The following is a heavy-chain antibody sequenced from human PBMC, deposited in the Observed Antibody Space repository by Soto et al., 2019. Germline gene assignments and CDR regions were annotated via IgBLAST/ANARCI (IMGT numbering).Heavy chain of an antibody. CDR2: ISSSSSYI. V-gene: IGHV3-21*01. D-gene: IGHD4-17*01. J-gene: IGHJ5*02. CDR3: ARDRLGMTTANWFDP. Sequence: GGSLRLSCAASGFTFSSYSMNWVRQAPGKGLEWVSSISSSSSYIYYADSVKGRFTISRDNAKNSLYLQMNSLRAEDTAVYYCARDRLGMTTANWFDPWGQGTLVTVSS. CDR1: GFTFSSYS.